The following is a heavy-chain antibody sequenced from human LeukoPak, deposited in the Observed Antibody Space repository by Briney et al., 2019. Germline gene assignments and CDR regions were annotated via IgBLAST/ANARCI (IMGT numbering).Heavy chain of an antibody. Sequence: ASVKVSCKASGYTFTSYGISWVRQAPGQGLEWMGWISAYNGNTNYAQKLQGRVTMTTDTSTSTAYMELRSLRSDDTAVYYCARSGTTVVTPDYYYYMDVWGKGTTVTMSS. D-gene: IGHD4-23*01. CDR1: GYTFTSYG. V-gene: IGHV1-18*01. CDR3: ARSGTTVVTPDYYYYMDV. J-gene: IGHJ6*03. CDR2: ISAYNGNT.